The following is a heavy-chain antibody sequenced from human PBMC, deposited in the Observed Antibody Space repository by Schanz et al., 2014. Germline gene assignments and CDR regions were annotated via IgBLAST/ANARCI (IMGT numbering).Heavy chain of an antibody. Sequence: EVQLLESGGGLVRPGGSLRLSCAASGFTFSNYAMCWVRQAPGKGLEWVSGFIVDSGNTYYAGSVKGRFSISRDYSKNTLYLQMSSLRAEDTAIYYCAKLSSSGRLAGYFDYWGQGALVTVSS. CDR2: FIVDSGNT. D-gene: IGHD6-19*01. CDR3: AKLSSSGRLAGYFDY. J-gene: IGHJ4*02. V-gene: IGHV3-23*01. CDR1: GFTFSNYA.